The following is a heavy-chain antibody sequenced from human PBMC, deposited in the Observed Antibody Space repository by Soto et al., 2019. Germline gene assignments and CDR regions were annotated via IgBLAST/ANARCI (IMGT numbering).Heavy chain of an antibody. CDR2: IYYIGST. J-gene: IGHJ1*01. D-gene: IGHD6-13*01. CDR1: GGSISNYY. CDR3: TRDPGYSSTWYFYLHH. V-gene: IGHV4-59*01. Sequence: PSETLSLTCTVSGGSISNYYWSWIRQPPGKGLEWIGYIYYIGSTNYNPSPKSRVTISLDTSKNQFSLKLSSVTAADTAVYYCTRDPGYSSTWYFYLHHWGQGTLVTVSS.